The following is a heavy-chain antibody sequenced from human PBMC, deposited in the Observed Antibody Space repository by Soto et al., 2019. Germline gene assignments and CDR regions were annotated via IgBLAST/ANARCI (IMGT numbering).Heavy chain of an antibody. Sequence: SETLSLTCTVSGGSISSSSYYWGWIRQPPGKGLEWMGSIYYSGSTYYNPSLKSRVTISVDTPKNQFSLKLSSVTAADTAVYYCARFSSGWYGTDYWGQGTLVTVSS. D-gene: IGHD6-19*01. CDR1: GGSISSSSYY. CDR2: IYYSGST. V-gene: IGHV4-39*01. CDR3: ARFSSGWYGTDY. J-gene: IGHJ4*02.